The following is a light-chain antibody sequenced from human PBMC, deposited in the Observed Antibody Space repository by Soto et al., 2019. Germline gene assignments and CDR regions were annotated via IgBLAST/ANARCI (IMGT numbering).Light chain of an antibody. J-gene: IGKJ1*01. CDR1: LSVSTN. Sequence: EIVMTRSPATLSVSPVERAALSFMASLSVSTNLAWYQQKPGQAPRLLIYGASNRATGIPDRFSGSGSGTDFTLTISRLETEDFAVYYCQQYGSSGTFGQGTKVDIK. CDR3: QQYGSSGT. CDR2: GAS. V-gene: IGKV3-20*01.